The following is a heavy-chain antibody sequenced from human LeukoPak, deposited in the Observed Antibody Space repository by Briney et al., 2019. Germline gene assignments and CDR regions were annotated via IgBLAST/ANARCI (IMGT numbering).Heavy chain of an antibody. Sequence: PSETLSLTCTVSGGSISSSSYYWGWIRQPPGKGLEWIGSIYYSGSTYYNPSLKSRVTISVDTSKNQFSLKLSSVTAADTAVYYCARLATGKPNWFDPWGQGTLVTVSS. CDR2: IYYSGST. V-gene: IGHV4-39*01. D-gene: IGHD1-1*01. CDR1: GGSISSSSYY. J-gene: IGHJ5*02. CDR3: ARLATGKPNWFDP.